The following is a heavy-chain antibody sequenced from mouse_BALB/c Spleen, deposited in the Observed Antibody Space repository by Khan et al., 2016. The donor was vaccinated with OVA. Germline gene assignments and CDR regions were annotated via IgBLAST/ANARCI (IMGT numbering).Heavy chain of an antibody. CDR1: GYTFTNYG. CDR3: ARGNYYGSNSWFAY. D-gene: IGHD1-1*01. Sequence: QIQLVQSGPELKKPGETVKISCKASGYTFTNYGMNWVKQASGKGLKWMGWINTNTGEPTYAEEFKGRFAFSLETSASTAYLQLNNLKNEDTATYFCARGNYYGSNSWFAYWGQGTLVTVSA. CDR2: INTNTGEP. V-gene: IGHV9-3*02. J-gene: IGHJ3*01.